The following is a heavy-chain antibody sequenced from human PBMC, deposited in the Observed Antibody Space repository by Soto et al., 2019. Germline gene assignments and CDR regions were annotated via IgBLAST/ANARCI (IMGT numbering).Heavy chain of an antibody. CDR2: IIPIFGRA. J-gene: IGHJ2*01. V-gene: IGHV1-69*12. Sequence: QVQLVQSGAEVKKPGSSVTVSCKASGGTFSSYTISWVRQAPGQGLEWMGGIIPIFGRANYAQKFQGRVKITEDESTSTADMELSSRRSEDTAVYYCARGNHRWLQLWYFDLWGRGTLVTV. CDR1: GGTFSSYT. D-gene: IGHD1-1*01. CDR3: ARGNHRWLQLWYFDL.